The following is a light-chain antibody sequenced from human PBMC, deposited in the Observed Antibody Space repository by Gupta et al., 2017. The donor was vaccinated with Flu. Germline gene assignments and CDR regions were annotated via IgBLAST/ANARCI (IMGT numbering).Light chain of an antibody. Sequence: ATLSVSPGERVTLSCRTSQSIGSSLAWYQHKPGQAPRLLFYGASTRDFGIPARFSASGSGTEFTLTISGRQSEDFAIYYCQQYNNRPPWTFGRGTRVEIK. J-gene: IGKJ1*01. CDR2: GAS. V-gene: IGKV3-15*01. CDR3: QQYNNRPPWT. CDR1: QSIGSS.